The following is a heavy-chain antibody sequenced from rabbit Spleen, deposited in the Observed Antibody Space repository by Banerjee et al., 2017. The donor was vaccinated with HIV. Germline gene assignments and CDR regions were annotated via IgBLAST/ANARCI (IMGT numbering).Heavy chain of an antibody. CDR1: GFDFSSDYY. J-gene: IGHJ4*01. CDR3: ARADYGGDTDYALNL. V-gene: IGHV1S40*01. D-gene: IGHD4-2*01. CDR2: IYAGSSGST. Sequence: QSLEESGGDLVKPGASLTLTCTASGFDFSSDYYMCWVRQAPGKGLEWIACIYAGSSGSTYYASWAKGRFTISKTSSTTVTLQMTSLTVADTATYFCARADYGGDTDYALNLWGPGTLVTVS.